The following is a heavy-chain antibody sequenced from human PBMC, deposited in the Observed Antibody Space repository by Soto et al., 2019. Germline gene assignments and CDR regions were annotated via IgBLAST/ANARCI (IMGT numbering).Heavy chain of an antibody. CDR1: GGTFSSYA. V-gene: IGHV1-69*06. J-gene: IGHJ6*04. D-gene: IGHD3-22*01. Sequence: SVKVSCKASGGTFSSYAIRWVRQAPGQGLEWMGGIIPIFGTANYAQKFQGRVTITADKSTSTAYMELSSLRSEDTAVYYCARAEGSSGYYYCYGMDVWGKGTTVTDSS. CDR3: ARAEGSSGYYYCYGMDV. CDR2: IIPIFGTA.